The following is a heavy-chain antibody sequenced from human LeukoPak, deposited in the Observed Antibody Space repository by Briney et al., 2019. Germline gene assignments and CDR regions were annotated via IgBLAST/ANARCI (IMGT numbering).Heavy chain of an antibody. D-gene: IGHD4-17*01. V-gene: IGHV3-74*01. J-gene: IGHJ4*02. CDR3: ATRPHGDYPYFDY. Sequence: GGSLRLSCAASGFTFSAYWMHWVRQAPGKGLVWVSRINSDGFSIAYADSVKGRFTISRDNSKNTLYLQMNSLRAEDTALYYCATRPHGDYPYFDYWGQGTLVTVSS. CDR1: GFTFSAYW. CDR2: INSDGFSI.